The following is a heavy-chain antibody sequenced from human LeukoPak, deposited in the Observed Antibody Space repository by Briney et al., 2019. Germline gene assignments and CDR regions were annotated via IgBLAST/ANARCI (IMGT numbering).Heavy chain of an antibody. CDR3: ASLRYGDYGMDV. CDR2: IYYSGGT. V-gene: IGHV4-59*01. J-gene: IGHJ6*02. D-gene: IGHD4-17*01. CDR1: GGSISSYY. Sequence: SETLSLTCTVSGGSISSYYWSWIRQPPGKGLECIGYIYYSGGTNYNPSLKSRVTISVDTSKNQFSLKLSSVTAADTAVYYCASLRYGDYGMDVWGQGTTVTVSS.